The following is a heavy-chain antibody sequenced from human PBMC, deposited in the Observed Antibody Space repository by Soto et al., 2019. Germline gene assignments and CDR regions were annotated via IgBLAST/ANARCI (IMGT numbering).Heavy chain of an antibody. D-gene: IGHD5-12*01. CDR2: ISAYNGNT. J-gene: IGHJ5*02. CDR3: ARESGGYDSPFRDNWFDP. CDR1: GYTFTSYG. Sequence: GASVKVSCKASGYTFTSYGISWVRQAPGQGLEWMGWISAYNGNTNYAQKLQGRVTMTTDTSTSTAYMELGSLRSDDTAVYYCARESGGYDSPFRDNWFDPWGQGTLVTVS. V-gene: IGHV1-18*04.